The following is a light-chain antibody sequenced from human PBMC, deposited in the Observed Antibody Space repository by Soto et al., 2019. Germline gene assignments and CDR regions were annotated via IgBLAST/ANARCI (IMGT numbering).Light chain of an antibody. CDR3: LQDYDYPLT. CDR2: AAS. V-gene: IGKV1-6*01. Sequence: AIQMTQSPSSLSASVGDRVTITCRASQGIRNDLGWYQQKPGKAPKLLIYAASTLQSGVPSRFSGSVSCADFTLTIGSLQPEDFATYYCLQDYDYPLTFGGGTKVDIK. CDR1: QGIRND. J-gene: IGKJ4*01.